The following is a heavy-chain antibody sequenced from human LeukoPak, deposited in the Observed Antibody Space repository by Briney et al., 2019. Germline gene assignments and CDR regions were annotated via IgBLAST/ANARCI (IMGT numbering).Heavy chain of an antibody. CDR3: ASASSHRIAAGGDY. V-gene: IGHV3-23*01. D-gene: IGHD6-13*01. J-gene: IGHJ4*02. Sequence: GGSLRLSCAASGFTFSSYAFTWVRQTPGKGLEWVSAISSSYGTYYADSVKGRFTISRDNSKHTLYLQMNSLRAEDTAVYYCASASSHRIAAGGDYWGQGTLVTVSS. CDR1: GFTFSSYA. CDR2: ISSSYGT.